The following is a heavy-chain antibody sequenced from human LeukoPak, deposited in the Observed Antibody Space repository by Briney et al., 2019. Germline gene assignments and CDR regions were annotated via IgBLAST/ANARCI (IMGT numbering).Heavy chain of an antibody. CDR1: GYTFTGYY. CDR3: ARAWYYYGSGPHPFDP. Sequence: ASVKVSCKASGYTFTGYYMHWVRQAPGQGLEWMGWINPNSGGTNYAQKFQGRVTMTRDTSISTAYMELSGLRSDDTAVYYCARAWYYYGSGPHPFDPWGQGTLVTVSS. V-gene: IGHV1-2*02. J-gene: IGHJ5*02. CDR2: INPNSGGT. D-gene: IGHD3-10*01.